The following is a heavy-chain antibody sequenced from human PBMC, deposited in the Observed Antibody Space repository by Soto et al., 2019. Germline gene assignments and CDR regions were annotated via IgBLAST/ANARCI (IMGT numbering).Heavy chain of an antibody. D-gene: IGHD6-13*01. CDR3: ARHPERIAQIGWFDP. V-gene: IGHV3-48*01. CDR2: ISSSSSTI. J-gene: IGHJ5*02. CDR1: GFTFSSYS. Sequence: GGCLRLSCAASGFTFSSYSMNWVRQAPGKGLEWVSYISSSSSTIYYADSVKGRFTISRDNAKNSLYLQMNSLRAEDTAVYYCARHPERIAQIGWFDPWGQGTLVTVS.